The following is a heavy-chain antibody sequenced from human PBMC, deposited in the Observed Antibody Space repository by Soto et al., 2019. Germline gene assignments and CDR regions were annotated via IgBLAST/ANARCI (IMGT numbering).Heavy chain of an antibody. CDR3: SIGPGPSSVGSVAV. CDR1: GFAVGAYF. D-gene: IGHD6-6*01. CDR2: ISDDGART. J-gene: IGHJ4*02. Sequence: GGSLRLSCAASGFAVGAYFMNWVRQAPGKGLEWVSRISDDGARTDYADSVRGRFTISRDNANNALYLQMNAMRAEDTAVYFCSIGPGPSSVGSVAVWGRGALVTVSS. V-gene: IGHV3-74*01.